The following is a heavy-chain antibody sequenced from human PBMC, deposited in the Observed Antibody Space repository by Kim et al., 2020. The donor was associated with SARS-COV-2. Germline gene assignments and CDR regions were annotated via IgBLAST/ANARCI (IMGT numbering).Heavy chain of an antibody. V-gene: IGHV3-9*01. D-gene: IGHD3-10*01. J-gene: IGHJ4*02. CDR3: AKGHGSGSYYMYYFDY. CDR1: GFTFDDYA. Sequence: GGSLRLSCAASGFTFDDYAMHWVRQAPGKGLEWVSGISWNSGSIGYADSVKGRFTISRDNAKNSLYLQMNSLRAEDTALYYCAKGHGSGSYYMYYFDYWGQGTLVTVSS. CDR2: ISWNSGSI.